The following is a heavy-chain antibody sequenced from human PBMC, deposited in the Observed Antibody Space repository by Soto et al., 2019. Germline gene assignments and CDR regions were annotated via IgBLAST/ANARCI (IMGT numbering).Heavy chain of an antibody. CDR1: GGSISSSSYY. Sequence: SETLSLTCTVSGGSISSSSYYWGWIRQPPGKGLEWIGSIYYSGSTYYNPSLKSRVTISVDTSKNQFSLKLSSVTAADTAVYYCARGKLELDFDYWGQGTLVTVSS. CDR3: ARGKLELDFDY. J-gene: IGHJ4*02. D-gene: IGHD1-7*01. V-gene: IGHV4-39*01. CDR2: IYYSGST.